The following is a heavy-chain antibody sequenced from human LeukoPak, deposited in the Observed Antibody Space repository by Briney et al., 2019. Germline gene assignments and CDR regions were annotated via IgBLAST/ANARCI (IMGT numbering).Heavy chain of an antibody. CDR1: GFTVSSNY. CDR2: IYSGGST. V-gene: IGHV3-53*01. CDR3: ARDRGYDFWSGYYTPNYFDY. J-gene: IGHJ4*02. D-gene: IGHD3-3*01. Sequence: GGSLRLSCAASGFTVSSNYMSWVRQAPGKGLEWVSVIYSGGSTYYADSVKGRFTISRDNSKNTLYLQMNSLRAEDTAVYYCARDRGYDFWSGYYTPNYFDYWGQGTLVTVSS.